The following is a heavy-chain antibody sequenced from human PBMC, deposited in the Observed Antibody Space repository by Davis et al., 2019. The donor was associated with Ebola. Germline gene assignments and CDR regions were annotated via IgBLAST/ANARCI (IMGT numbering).Heavy chain of an antibody. V-gene: IGHV3-48*02. J-gene: IGHJ4*02. CDR2: ISVSSDVT. D-gene: IGHD3-10*01. Sequence: GGSLRLSCVGSGFSFSSYNMIWVRQAPGKGLECVSYISVSSDVTHYGDSVKGRFTSSRDNAKNSLYLQLNSLRDDDTAVYYCARVVAGVTGADYWGQGTLVTVSP. CDR3: ARVVAGVTGADY. CDR1: GFSFSSYN.